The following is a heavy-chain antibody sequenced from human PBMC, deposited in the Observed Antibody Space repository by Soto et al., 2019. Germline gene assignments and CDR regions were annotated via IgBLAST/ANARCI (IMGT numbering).Heavy chain of an antibody. J-gene: IGHJ4*02. Sequence: TSETLSLTCDVSGGSFTGYYWGWIRQPPGKGLEWIGEINHSGFTNYNPSLTGRVTISLDTSKSQFSLKLSSLTAADTAFYFCARGHGRFAHWGQGTLVTVSS. CDR2: INHSGFT. V-gene: IGHV4-34*01. CDR1: GGSFTGYY. CDR3: ARGHGRFAH.